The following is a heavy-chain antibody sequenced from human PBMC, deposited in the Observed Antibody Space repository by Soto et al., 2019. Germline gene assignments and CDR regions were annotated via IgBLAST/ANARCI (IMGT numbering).Heavy chain of an antibody. CDR3: ARGEGGPSWGSIDY. CDR1: GGTFSSYA. CDR2: IIPIFGTA. Sequence: GASVKVSCKASGGTFSSYAISWVRQAPGQGLEWMGGIIPIFGTANYAQKFQGRVTITADESTSTAYMELSRLRSDDTAVYYCARGEGGPSWGSIDYWGQGTLVTVSS. V-gene: IGHV1-69*13. J-gene: IGHJ4*02. D-gene: IGHD7-27*01.